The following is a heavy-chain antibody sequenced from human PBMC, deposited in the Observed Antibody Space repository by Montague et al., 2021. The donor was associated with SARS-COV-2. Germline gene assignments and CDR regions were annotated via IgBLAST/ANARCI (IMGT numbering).Heavy chain of an antibody. V-gene: IGHV4-34*01. CDR1: GGSSSGHC. CDR2: VYHSGST. Sequence: SETLSLTCTVSGGSSSGHCCSWIRQPPGKGLEWIGEVYHSGSTNYSPSLKSHVTISLDASKNQCSLKVNSVTAADTALYFCARGVGQRGVLRTIAWSKCPFDSWGPGTVVTVSS. CDR3: ARGVGQRGVLRTIAWSKCPFDS. J-gene: IGHJ4*02. D-gene: IGHD3-10*01.